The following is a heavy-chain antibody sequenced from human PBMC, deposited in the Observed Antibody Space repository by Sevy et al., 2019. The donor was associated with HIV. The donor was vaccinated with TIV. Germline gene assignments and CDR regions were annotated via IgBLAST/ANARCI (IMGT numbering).Heavy chain of an antibody. D-gene: IGHD3-10*01. CDR2: ISGYSGNI. CDR3: ARGNPPGGF. CDR1: GYSFSNYG. V-gene: IGHV1-18*01. Sequence: ASVKVSCKASGYSFSNYGITWVRQAPGQGLEWMGWISGYSGNIRYSQKVQGRLTMTSDPSTSTAYMELTSLKSDDTATYYCARGNPPGGFWGQGTLVTVSS. J-gene: IGHJ4*02.